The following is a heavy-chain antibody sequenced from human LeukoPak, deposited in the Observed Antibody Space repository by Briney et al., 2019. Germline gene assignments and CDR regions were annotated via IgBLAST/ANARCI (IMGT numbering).Heavy chain of an antibody. Sequence: SETLSLTCTVSGGSISSSSYYWGWIRQPPGKGLEWIGSIYYSGSTYYNPSLKSRVTISVDTSENQFSLKLSSVTAADTAVYYCTREGAYGAHGFDYWGQGTLITVSS. CDR2: IYYSGST. CDR3: TREGAYGAHGFDY. J-gene: IGHJ4*02. D-gene: IGHD4-17*01. V-gene: IGHV4-39*07. CDR1: GGSISSSSYY.